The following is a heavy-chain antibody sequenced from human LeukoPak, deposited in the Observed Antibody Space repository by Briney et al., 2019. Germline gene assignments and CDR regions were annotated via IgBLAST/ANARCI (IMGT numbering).Heavy chain of an antibody. CDR3: ARSVAVSATGYYFDY. D-gene: IGHD6-19*01. J-gene: IGHJ4*02. CDR2: IYYSGST. CDR1: GGSISSSSYY. V-gene: IGHV4-39*01. Sequence: PSETLSLTCTVSGGSISSSSYYWGWIRQPPGKGLEWIGSIYYSGSTYYNPSLKGRVTISLDTSKNQFSLKLSSVTAADTAVYYCARSVAVSATGYYFDYWGQGTLVTVSS.